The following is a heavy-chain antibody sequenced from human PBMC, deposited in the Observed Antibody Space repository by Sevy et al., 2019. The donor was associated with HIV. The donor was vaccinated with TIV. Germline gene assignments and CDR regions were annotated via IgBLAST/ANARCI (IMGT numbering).Heavy chain of an antibody. V-gene: IGHV3-21*06. CDR3: ARDRGVPRTRGSYQYGMDV. CDR1: GFPFSSYD. J-gene: IGHJ6*02. D-gene: IGHD3-16*01. CDR2: ISSSSNFV. Sequence: RGSLRLSCTASGFPFSSYDMNWVRQAPGQGLEWISSISSSSNFVYQADSVKGRFTISRDNAKNSLFLQMNSLTVEDTAVYYCARDRGVPRTRGSYQYGMDVWGQGTTVTVSS.